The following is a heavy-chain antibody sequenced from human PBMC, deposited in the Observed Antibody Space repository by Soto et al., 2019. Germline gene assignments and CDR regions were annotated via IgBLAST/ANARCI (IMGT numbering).Heavy chain of an antibody. CDR3: ARIFDFWSGYYFSY. CDR2: IFWDEDK. D-gene: IGHD3-3*01. J-gene: IGHJ4*02. V-gene: IGHV2-5*02. Sequence: FCPTPVNTPQTLTLTCTFSGFSPSTSEVAVGSIRQAPPKPPEWLAFIFWDEDKRYSPSLENRLTITKDTSNSQVVLTMTNMDPVDTATYYGARIFDFWSGYYFSYWHRETLVTVSS. CDR1: GFSPSTSEVA.